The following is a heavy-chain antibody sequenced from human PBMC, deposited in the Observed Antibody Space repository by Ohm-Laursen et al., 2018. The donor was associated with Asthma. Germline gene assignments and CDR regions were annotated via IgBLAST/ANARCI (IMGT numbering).Heavy chain of an antibody. V-gene: IGHV1-69*13. CDR3: ARKAGSCITSNCYSLDF. J-gene: IGHJ4*02. Sequence: SVKVSCKSLGGTLGTSVIGWVRQAPGQGLGWLGGISSVFGTSTYAQKFHDRFTITADESTSTVYMTLSSLTSEDTAVYYCARKAGSCITSNCYSLDFWGQGTLVTVSS. D-gene: IGHD2-15*01. CDR1: GGTLGTSV. CDR2: ISSVFGTS.